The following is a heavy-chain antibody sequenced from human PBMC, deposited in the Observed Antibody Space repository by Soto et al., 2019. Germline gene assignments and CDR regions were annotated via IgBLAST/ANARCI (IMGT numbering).Heavy chain of an antibody. Sequence: PSETLSLTFTVSGGSISSGGYSWSWIRQPPGKGLEWIGYIYHSGSTYYNPSLKSRVTISVDRSKNQFSLKLSSVIAADTAVYYCARSSYYYDSSGYYPLFDYWGQGTLVTVSS. D-gene: IGHD3-22*01. CDR2: IYHSGST. CDR3: ARSSYYYDSSGYYPLFDY. CDR1: GGSISSGGYS. J-gene: IGHJ4*02. V-gene: IGHV4-30-2*01.